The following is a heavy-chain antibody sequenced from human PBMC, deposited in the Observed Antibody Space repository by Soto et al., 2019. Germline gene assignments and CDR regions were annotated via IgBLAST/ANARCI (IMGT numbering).Heavy chain of an antibody. CDR3: ARGSKESYPGSRVFDF. J-gene: IGHJ4*02. V-gene: IGHV3-23*01. CDR1: GFAFGSRA. CDR2: ITDSGGDT. D-gene: IGHD3-10*01. Sequence: GGSLRLSCVASGFAFGSRAMSWVRQAPGEGLEWVSTITDSGGDTKYADSVRGRFTISRANSKNTLFLQMSSLRAEDSAVYYCARGSKESYPGSRVFDFWGRGTLVTVSS.